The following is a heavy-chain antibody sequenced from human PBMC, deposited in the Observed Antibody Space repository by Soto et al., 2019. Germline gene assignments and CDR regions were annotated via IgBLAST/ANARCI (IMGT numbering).Heavy chain of an antibody. CDR2: ISSSSSYI. D-gene: IGHD3-3*01. Sequence: GGSLRLSCAASGFTFSSYSMNWVRQAPGKGLEWVSSISSSSSYIYYADSVKGRFTISRDNAKNSLYLQMNSLRAEDTAVYYCARDLFWSGYYTGQSGYYYYGMDVWGQGTTVTVSS. V-gene: IGHV3-21*01. CDR1: GFTFSSYS. J-gene: IGHJ6*02. CDR3: ARDLFWSGYYTGQSGYYYYGMDV.